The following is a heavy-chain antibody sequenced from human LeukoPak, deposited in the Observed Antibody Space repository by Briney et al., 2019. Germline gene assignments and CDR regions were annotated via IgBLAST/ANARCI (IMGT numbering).Heavy chain of an antibody. Sequence: SGGSLRLSCAASGFTFSSYSMNWVRQAPGKGLEWVSSISSSSSYIYYADSVKGRFTISRDNAKNSLYLQMNSLRAEDTAMYYCARVRGLISSYGDYTYNMDYYYYYMDVWGKGTTVTVSS. CDR1: GFTFSSYS. CDR2: ISSSSSYI. J-gene: IGHJ6*03. D-gene: IGHD4-17*01. V-gene: IGHV3-21*01. CDR3: ARVRGLISSYGDYTYNMDYYYYYMDV.